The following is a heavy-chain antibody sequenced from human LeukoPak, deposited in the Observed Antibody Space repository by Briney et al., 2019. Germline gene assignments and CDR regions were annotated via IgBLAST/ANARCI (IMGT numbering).Heavy chain of an antibody. CDR1: GFTFSSSA. Sequence: GGSLRLSCAASGFTFSSSAMGWVRQAPGKGLEWVSAISGSGGSTYYADSVKGRFTISRDNSKNTLYLQMNTLRAEDTAIYYCARRCGGDCYPLGSFDIWGQGTMVTVSS. CDR3: ARRCGGDCYPLGSFDI. CDR2: ISGSGGST. V-gene: IGHV3-23*01. D-gene: IGHD2-21*02. J-gene: IGHJ3*02.